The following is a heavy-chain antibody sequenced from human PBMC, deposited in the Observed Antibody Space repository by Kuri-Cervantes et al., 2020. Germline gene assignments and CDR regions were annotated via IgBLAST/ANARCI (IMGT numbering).Heavy chain of an antibody. Sequence: ETLSLTCAASGFTFSSYWMSWVRQAPGKGLEWVANIKQDGSEKYYVDSVKGRFTISRDNAKNSLYLQMNSLRAEDTAVYYCARDRGTWDSSSWYRGLWDYYYGMDVWGQGTTVTVSS. CDR2: IKQDGSEK. V-gene: IGHV3-7*01. J-gene: IGHJ6*02. CDR1: GFTFSSYW. CDR3: ARDRGTWDSSSWYRGLWDYYYGMDV. D-gene: IGHD6-13*01.